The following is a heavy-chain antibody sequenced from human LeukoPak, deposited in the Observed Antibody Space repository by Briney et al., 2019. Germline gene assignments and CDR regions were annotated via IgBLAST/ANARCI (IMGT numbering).Heavy chain of an antibody. CDR1: GYTFTSYG. D-gene: IGHD2-8*01. Sequence: GASVKVSCKASGYTFTSYGIIWVRQAPGQGLEWMGWISPYNGNTNYAQKLQGRVTMTTDTSTSTAYMELRSLRSDDTAVYYCASCHCTNGVCYGECEYFQHWGQGTLVTVSS. V-gene: IGHV1-18*01. CDR3: ASCHCTNGVCYGECEYFQH. CDR2: ISPYNGNT. J-gene: IGHJ1*01.